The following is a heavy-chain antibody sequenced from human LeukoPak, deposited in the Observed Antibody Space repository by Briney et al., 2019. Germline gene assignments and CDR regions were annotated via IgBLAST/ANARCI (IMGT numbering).Heavy chain of an antibody. Sequence: GGSLRLSCAASGFTLSSYSMNWVRQAPGKGLEWVSYISSGSSTIYYADSVKGRFTISRDNAKNSLYLQMNSLRAEDTAVYYCARGYFDWGKDYWGQGTLVTVSS. D-gene: IGHD3-9*01. J-gene: IGHJ4*02. CDR1: GFTLSSYS. CDR2: ISSGSSTI. V-gene: IGHV3-48*01. CDR3: ARGYFDWGKDY.